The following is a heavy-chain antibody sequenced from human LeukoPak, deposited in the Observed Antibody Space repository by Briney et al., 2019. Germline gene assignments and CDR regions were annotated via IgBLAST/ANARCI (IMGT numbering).Heavy chain of an antibody. J-gene: IGHJ3*02. CDR3: ARDCSSTSCPVGEDAFDI. V-gene: IGHV3-21*01. D-gene: IGHD2-2*01. CDR2: ISSSSSYI. CDR1: GFTFSSYS. Sequence: GGSLRLSCAASGFTFSSYSMNWVRQAPGKGLEWVSSISSSSSYIYYADSVKGRFTISRDNAKNSLYLQMNSLRAEDTAVYYCARDCSSTSCPVGEDAFDIWGQGTMVTVSS.